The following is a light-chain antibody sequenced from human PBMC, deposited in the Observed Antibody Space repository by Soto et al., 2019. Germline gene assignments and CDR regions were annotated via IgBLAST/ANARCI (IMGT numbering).Light chain of an antibody. J-gene: IGKJ4*01. CDR2: ATS. CDR1: QSVSSN. CDR3: QQYDNYPLT. Sequence: EIVMTQSPATLSVSPGERASLSCRASQSVSSNLAWYQQKPGQTPRLLIYATSTRATGVPARFSGSGSGTEFTLTISSLQPDDFATYYCQQYDNYPLTFGGGTKVDIK. V-gene: IGKV3-15*01.